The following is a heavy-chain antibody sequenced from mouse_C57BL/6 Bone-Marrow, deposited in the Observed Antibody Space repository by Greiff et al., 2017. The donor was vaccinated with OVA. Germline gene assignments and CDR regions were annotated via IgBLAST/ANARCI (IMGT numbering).Heavy chain of an antibody. D-gene: IGHD2-3*01. CDR3: ARNGGYYPFYYAMDY. V-gene: IGHV2-2*01. CDR2: IWSGGST. CDR1: GFSLTSYG. J-gene: IGHJ4*01. Sequence: KQSGPGLVQPSQSLSITCTVSGFSLTSYGVHWVRQSPGKGLEWLGVIWSGGSTDYNAAFISRLSISKDNSKSQVFFKMNSLQADDTAIYYCARNGGYYPFYYAMDYWGQGTSVTVSS.